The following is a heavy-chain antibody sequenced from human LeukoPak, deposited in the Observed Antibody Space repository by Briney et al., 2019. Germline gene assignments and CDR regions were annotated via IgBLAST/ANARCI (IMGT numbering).Heavy chain of an antibody. V-gene: IGHV4-34*01. CDR2: INHSGST. Sequence: PSETLSLTCSVYGGSFSGYYWSWIRQPPGKGLEWIGEINHSGSTNYNPSLKSRVTISVDTSKNQFSLKLSSVTAADTAVYYCARDTGFKTYYYDSRTPIGFDPWGQGTLVTVSS. J-gene: IGHJ5*02. CDR1: GGSFSGYY. CDR3: ARDTGFKTYYYDSRTPIGFDP. D-gene: IGHD3-22*01.